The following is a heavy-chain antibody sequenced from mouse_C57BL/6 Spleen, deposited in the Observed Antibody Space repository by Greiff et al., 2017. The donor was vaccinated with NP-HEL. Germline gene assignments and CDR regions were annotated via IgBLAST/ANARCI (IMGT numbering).Heavy chain of an antibody. CDR3: ARRMVTTYAMDY. CDR2: INSDGGST. CDR1: EYEFPSHD. Sequence: DVQLQESGGGLVQPGESLKLSCESNEYEFPSHDMSWVRKTPEKRLELVAAINSDGGSTYYPDTMERRFIISRDNTKKTLYLQMSSLRSEDTALYYCARRMVTTYAMDYWGQGTSVTVSS. V-gene: IGHV5-2*01. D-gene: IGHD2-2*01. J-gene: IGHJ4*01.